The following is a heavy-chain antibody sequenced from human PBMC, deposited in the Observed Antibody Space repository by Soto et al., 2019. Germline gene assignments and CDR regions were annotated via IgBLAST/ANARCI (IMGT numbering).Heavy chain of an antibody. J-gene: IGHJ4*02. CDR3: EKDQLVLSFGVVTNFDY. D-gene: IGHD3-3*01. Sequence: EVQLLESGGGLVQPGGSLRLSCAASGFTFSSYAMSWVRQAPGKGLEWVSAISGSGGSTYYADSVKGRFTISRDNSKNTLYLQMNSLRAEDTAVYYCEKDQLVLSFGVVTNFDYWGQGTLVTVSS. CDR2: ISGSGGST. V-gene: IGHV3-23*01. CDR1: GFTFSSYA.